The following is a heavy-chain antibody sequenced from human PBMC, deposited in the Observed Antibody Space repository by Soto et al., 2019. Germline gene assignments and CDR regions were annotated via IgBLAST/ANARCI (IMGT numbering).Heavy chain of an antibody. J-gene: IGHJ5*02. D-gene: IGHD1-26*01. CDR1: GGSISSGGYY. CDR3: ARFLVGATGWFDP. CDR2: IYYSGST. Sequence: SETLSLTCTVSGGSISSGGYYWSWIRQHPGKGLEWIGYIYYSGSTYYNPSLKSRVTISVDTSKNQFSLKLSSVTAADTPVYYCARFLVGATGWFDPWGQGTLVTVSS. V-gene: IGHV4-31*03.